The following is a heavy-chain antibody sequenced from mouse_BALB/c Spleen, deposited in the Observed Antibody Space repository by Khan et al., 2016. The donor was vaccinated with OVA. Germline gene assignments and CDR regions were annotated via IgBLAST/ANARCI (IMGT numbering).Heavy chain of an antibody. Sequence: EVELVESGGGVVKPGGSLKLSCSASGFTFSSFAMSWVRQTPEKRLEWVATISTGGHYTFYPDSVKGRFTISRDNARNTLYLQMSSLRSEDTAMYYCARRLVYYYALDYWGQGTSGTVSS. D-gene: IGHD2-2*01. V-gene: IGHV5-9-3*01. CDR1: GFTFSSFA. CDR3: ARRLVYYYALDY. J-gene: IGHJ4*01. CDR2: ISTGGHYT.